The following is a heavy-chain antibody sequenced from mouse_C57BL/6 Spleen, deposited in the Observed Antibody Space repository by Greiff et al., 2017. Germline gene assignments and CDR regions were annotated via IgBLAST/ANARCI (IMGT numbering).Heavy chain of an antibody. CDR1: GYAFSSSW. V-gene: IGHV1-82*01. CDR2: IYPGDGDT. D-gene: IGHD2-14*01. J-gene: IGHJ4*01. Sequence: LQESGPELVKPGASVKISCKASGYAFSSSWMNWVKQRPGKGLEWLGRIYPGDGDTNYNGKVKGKATLTADKSSSTAYMQLSGLTSEVSAVYFCARDRNYAMDDWGQGTAVTVSS. CDR3: ARDRNYAMDD.